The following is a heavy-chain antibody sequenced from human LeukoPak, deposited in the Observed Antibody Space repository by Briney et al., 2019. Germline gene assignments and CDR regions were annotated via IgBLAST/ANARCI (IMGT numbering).Heavy chain of an antibody. V-gene: IGHV1-2*02. CDR2: INPKNGGS. CDR3: ARASFWESPINWFAP. Sequence: ASVKVSCKASGYTFTGYYMHWVRQAPGQGLEWVGWINPKNGGSNYAQKFQGRVTMTRDRSISTAYMELSRLTSDDTAVYYGARASFWESPINWFAPWGQGTLVTVSS. CDR1: GYTFTGYY. J-gene: IGHJ5*02. D-gene: IGHD3-16*01.